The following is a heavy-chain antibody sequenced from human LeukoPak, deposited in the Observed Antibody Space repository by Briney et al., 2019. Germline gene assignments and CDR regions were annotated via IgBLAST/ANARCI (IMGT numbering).Heavy chain of an antibody. V-gene: IGHV4-4*07. CDR1: GGSISSYY. CDR2: IYTSGST. D-gene: IGHD6-13*01. Sequence: SETLSLTCTVSGGSISSYYWSWIRQPAGKGLEWIGRIYTSGSTNYNPSLKSRVTMSVDTSKNQCSLNLSSVTAVDTAVYYCARDRGSSWYLDYWGQGTLVTVSS. CDR3: ARDRGSSWYLDY. J-gene: IGHJ4*02.